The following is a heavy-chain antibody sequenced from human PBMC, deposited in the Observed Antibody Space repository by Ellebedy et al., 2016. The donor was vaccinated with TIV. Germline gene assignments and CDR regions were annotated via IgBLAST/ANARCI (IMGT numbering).Heavy chain of an antibody. V-gene: IGHV3-7*01. D-gene: IGHD3-16*01. CDR3: ARRASYVDYAVQVTPWFDP. Sequence: GESLKISCAASGFNFRSYWMTWVRQAPGKGLEWVAKIRQEGDEIYYVESVKGRFTISRDNAKNSLFLQMNSLRVEDTAVYYCARRASYVDYAVQVTPWFDPWGQGTLVTFSS. CDR1: GFNFRSYW. CDR2: IRQEGDEI. J-gene: IGHJ5*02.